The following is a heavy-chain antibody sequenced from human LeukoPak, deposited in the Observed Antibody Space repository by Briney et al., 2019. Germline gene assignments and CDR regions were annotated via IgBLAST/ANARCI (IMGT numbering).Heavy chain of an antibody. CDR3: ARAAEWYRTILDV. CDR1: GFTFDDYA. V-gene: IGHV3-9*01. Sequence: ALRLSCAASGFTFDDYAMHWVRQAPGKGLEWVSGISWNSGSIGYADSVKGRFTISRDNAKNSLYLQMNSLRAEDTAVYYCARAAEWYRTILDVWGKGTTVTVSS. D-gene: IGHD3-3*01. J-gene: IGHJ6*04. CDR2: ISWNSGSI.